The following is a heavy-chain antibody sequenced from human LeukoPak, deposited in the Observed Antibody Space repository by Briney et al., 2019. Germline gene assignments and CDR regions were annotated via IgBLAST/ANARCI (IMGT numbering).Heavy chain of an antibody. Sequence: GGSLRLSCTASGFTFSSYAMSWVRQAPGKGLEWVSGISGSGSSTYYADSVKGRFTISRDNSKNTLYLQMNNLRAEDTAVYYCAKPSSGWSPFDYWGQGTLVTVSS. CDR3: AKPSSGWSPFDY. J-gene: IGHJ4*02. CDR2: ISGSGSST. V-gene: IGHV3-23*01. CDR1: GFTFSSYA. D-gene: IGHD6-19*01.